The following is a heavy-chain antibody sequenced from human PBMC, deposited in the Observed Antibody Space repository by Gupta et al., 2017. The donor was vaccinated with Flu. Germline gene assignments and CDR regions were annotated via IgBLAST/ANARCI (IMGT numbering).Heavy chain of an antibody. Sequence: QVQLVESGGGVVQPGRSLRLSCAASGFTFSSYGMHWVRQAPGKGLEWVAVIWYDGSNKYYADSVKGRFTISRDNSKNTLYLQMNSLRAEDTAVYYCAREYIVVVPAAIQRTLDYWGQGTLVTVSS. CDR3: AREYIVVVPAAIQRTLDY. CDR2: IWYDGSNK. J-gene: IGHJ4*02. D-gene: IGHD2-2*01. CDR1: GFTFSSYG. V-gene: IGHV3-33*01.